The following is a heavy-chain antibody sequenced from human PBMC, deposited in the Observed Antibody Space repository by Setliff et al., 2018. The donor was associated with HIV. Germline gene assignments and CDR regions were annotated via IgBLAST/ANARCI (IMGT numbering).Heavy chain of an antibody. Sequence: GGSLRLSCATSGFTFNKFWMTWVRQAPGQGLEWISYISSSGSPIYHADSVEGRFTTSRDNAKNSLYLLMDSLGVEDTAVYYCATGSYSSVWYGFDYWGQGTLVTVSS. CDR2: ISSSGSPI. V-gene: IGHV3-48*03. CDR3: ATGSYSSVWYGFDY. D-gene: IGHD6-19*01. CDR1: GFTFNKFW. J-gene: IGHJ4*02.